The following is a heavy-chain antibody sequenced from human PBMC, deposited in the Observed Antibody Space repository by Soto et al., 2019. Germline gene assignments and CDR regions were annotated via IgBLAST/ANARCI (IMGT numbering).Heavy chain of an antibody. Sequence: QITLKESGPTLVKPTQTLTLTCTFSGFSLSTSGVGVAWIRQPPGEALEWLALIYWDADKRYRPSLESRLTITKDTSKNQVVLTMTNMDSVDTATYYRAYLPCSGGSCYWFSFSGMDVWGQGTTVTVSS. CDR1: GFSLSTSGVG. CDR2: IYWDADK. CDR3: AYLPCSGGSCYWFSFSGMDV. D-gene: IGHD2-15*01. V-gene: IGHV2-5*02. J-gene: IGHJ6*02.